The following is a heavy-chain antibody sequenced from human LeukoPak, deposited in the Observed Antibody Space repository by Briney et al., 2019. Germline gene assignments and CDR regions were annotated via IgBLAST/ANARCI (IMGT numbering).Heavy chain of an antibody. J-gene: IGHJ6*04. CDR3: AREGSWFGELLS. Sequence: GGSLRLSCAASGFTFSSYWMHWVRQAPGKGLVWVSRINSDGSSTSYADSVKGRFTISRDNAKNTLYLQMNSLRAEDTAVYYCAREGSWFGELLSWGKGTTVTVSS. CDR1: GFTFSSYW. V-gene: IGHV3-74*01. CDR2: INSDGSST. D-gene: IGHD3-10*01.